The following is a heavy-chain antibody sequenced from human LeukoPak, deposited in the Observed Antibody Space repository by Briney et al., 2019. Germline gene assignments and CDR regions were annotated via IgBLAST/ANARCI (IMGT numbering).Heavy chain of an antibody. Sequence: SETLSLTCTVSGDSISTGSYYWSWIRQPAGRGLEWIGRIYTSGSTNYNPSLKSRVTISVDTSKNQFSLQLDSVTPEDTAVYYCTGGGLVRGVTHWFDPWGQGILVTVSS. V-gene: IGHV4-61*02. CDR1: GDSISTGSYY. CDR2: IYTSGST. D-gene: IGHD3-10*01. CDR3: TGGGLVRGVTHWFDP. J-gene: IGHJ5*02.